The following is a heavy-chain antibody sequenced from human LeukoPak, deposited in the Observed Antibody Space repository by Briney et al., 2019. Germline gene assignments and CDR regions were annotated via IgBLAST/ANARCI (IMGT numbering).Heavy chain of an antibody. Sequence: SETLSLTCTVSGGSISSYYWSWIRQPPGKGLEWIGNIYYSGSTNYNPSLKSRVTISVDTSKSQFSLRLSSVTAAYTAGYYCAIVDLTDGFCVWGQGTMVTVSS. CDR3: AIVDLTDGFCV. D-gene: IGHD3-3*01. V-gene: IGHV4-59*12. CDR1: GGSISSYY. J-gene: IGHJ3*01. CDR2: IYYSGST.